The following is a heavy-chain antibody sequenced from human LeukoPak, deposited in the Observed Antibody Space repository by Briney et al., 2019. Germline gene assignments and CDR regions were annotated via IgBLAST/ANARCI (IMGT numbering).Heavy chain of an antibody. CDR3: ARDSSGNSPDY. D-gene: IGHD1-26*01. Sequence: GGSLRLPCAASGFTFSSYAMHWVRQAPGKGLEWVAVISYDGSNKYYADSVKGRFTISRDNAKNSLYLHMNSLRVEDTAVYYCARDSSGNSPDYWGQGTLVTVSS. CDR1: GFTFSSYA. J-gene: IGHJ4*02. CDR2: ISYDGSNK. V-gene: IGHV3-30-3*01.